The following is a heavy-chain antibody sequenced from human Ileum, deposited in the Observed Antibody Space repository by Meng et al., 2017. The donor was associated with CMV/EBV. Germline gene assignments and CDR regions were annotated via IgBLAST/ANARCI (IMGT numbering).Heavy chain of an antibody. CDR1: GLIVSSHY. D-gene: IGHD5-12*01. J-gene: IGHJ4*02. CDR3: ARERGDLATSYFDY. Sequence: VQLVVSGVDLLQSGGSLRLSWEASGLIVSSHYMSWVRQTPGTGLEWVSVLYSGGSAYYADSVRGRFTISRDNSKNTLYLQMNNLRAEDTAMYYCARERGDLATSYFDYWGRGTLVTVSS. V-gene: IGHV3-53*01. CDR2: LYSGGSA.